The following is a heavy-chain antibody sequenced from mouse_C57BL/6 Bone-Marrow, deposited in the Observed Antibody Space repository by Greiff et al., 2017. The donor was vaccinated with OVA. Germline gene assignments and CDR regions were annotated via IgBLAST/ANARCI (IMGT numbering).Heavy chain of an antibody. V-gene: IGHV1-4*01. D-gene: IGHD1-1*01. J-gene: IGHJ1*03. Sequence: QVQLQQSGADLARPGASVKMSCKASGYTFTSYTMHWVNQRPGQGLEWIGYINPSRGYTKYNQKFKDKATLTADKSSSTAYMQLSSLTSEDSAVYYCARDYYGRNFDVRGTGTTVTVSS. CDR1: GYTFTSYT. CDR2: INPSRGYT. CDR3: ARDYYGRNFDV.